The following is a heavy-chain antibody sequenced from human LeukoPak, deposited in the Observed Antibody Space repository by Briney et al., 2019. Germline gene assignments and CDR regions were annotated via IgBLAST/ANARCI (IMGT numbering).Heavy chain of an antibody. D-gene: IGHD2-21*01. CDR1: GYTFTDFY. J-gene: IGHJ3*02. CDR2: INPKNGDT. V-gene: IGHV1-2*02. CDR3: AREAGDNAYDI. Sequence: ASVKVSCKASGYTFTDFYMHWVRQAPGQGLEWMGWINPKNGDTRYVQKFQGRVTMTRDMSISTSYMEVSRLTSDDTAVYYCAREAGDNAYDIWGQGTVVTVSS.